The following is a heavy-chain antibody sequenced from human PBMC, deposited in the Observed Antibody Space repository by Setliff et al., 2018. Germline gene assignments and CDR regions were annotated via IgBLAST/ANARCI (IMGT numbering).Heavy chain of an antibody. Sequence: ASVKVSCKASGDPFNAYGVSWVRQAPGQGLEWMGWMNPNSGGTNYAQKFQGRVTMTRDTSISTAYMELSRLRSDDMAVYYCARGYCDGIGCPAPLYYFDSWGQGTLVTVSS. J-gene: IGHJ4*02. CDR3: ARGYCDGIGCPAPLYYFDS. CDR2: MNPNSGGT. D-gene: IGHD2-21*01. V-gene: IGHV1-2*02. CDR1: GDPFNAYG.